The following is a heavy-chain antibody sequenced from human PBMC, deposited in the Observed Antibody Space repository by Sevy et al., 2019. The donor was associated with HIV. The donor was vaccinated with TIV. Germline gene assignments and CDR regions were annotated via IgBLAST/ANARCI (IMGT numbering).Heavy chain of an antibody. CDR1: GFDFNHYG. D-gene: IGHD2-15*01. CDR2: ISNSGTDQ. CDR3: AKADIATWWTLDY. V-gene: IGHV3-30*18. Sequence: GGSLRLSCAASGFDFNHYGIYWVRQAPGRGLEWVSFISNSGTDQYYAVSVKGRFTISRHYHNNTVYLEMQGLGSDDTAKYFCAKADIATWWTLDYWGQGTTVTVSS. J-gene: IGHJ4*02.